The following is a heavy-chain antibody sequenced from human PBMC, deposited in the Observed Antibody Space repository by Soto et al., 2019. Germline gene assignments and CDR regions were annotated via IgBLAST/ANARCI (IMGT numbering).Heavy chain of an antibody. CDR2: ISKDGSVK. Sequence: QVQLVESGGGVVQPGRSLRLSCAASGFTFSTYGMHWVRQAPGKGLEWVAVISKDGSVKYYADSVKGRFTISRDNSKNSLYLKMNSLGADDTAAYYCTGEVASGYWGQGPLVTVSS. D-gene: IGHD2-8*02. V-gene: IGHV3-30*03. J-gene: IGHJ4*02. CDR3: TGEVASGY. CDR1: GFTFSTYG.